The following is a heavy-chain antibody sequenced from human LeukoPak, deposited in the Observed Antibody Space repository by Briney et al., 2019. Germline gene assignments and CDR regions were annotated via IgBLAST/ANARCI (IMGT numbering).Heavy chain of an antibody. CDR3: ARARGLIGGVDY. CDR1: GGSINNYY. D-gene: IGHD3-16*01. Sequence: SETLSLTCTVSGGSINNYYWTWIRQPPGKRLEWIAYIYFTGTTSYSPSLKSRVTISLDTSKDQFSLRLSSVTAADTAVYYCARARGLIGGVDYWGQGTLVTVSS. CDR2: IYFTGTT. J-gene: IGHJ4*02. V-gene: IGHV4-59*01.